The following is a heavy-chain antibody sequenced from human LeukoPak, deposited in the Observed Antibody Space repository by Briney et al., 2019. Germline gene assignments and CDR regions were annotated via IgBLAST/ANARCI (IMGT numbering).Heavy chain of an antibody. Sequence: SETLSLTCAVYGGSFSGYYWSWIRQPPGKGLEWIGEINHSGSTNYNPSLKSRVTISLDTSKNQFSLKLSSVTAADTAVYYCARRAVTFFDYWGQGTLVTVSS. D-gene: IGHD4-17*01. V-gene: IGHV4-34*01. CDR2: INHSGST. CDR3: ARRAVTFFDY. J-gene: IGHJ4*02. CDR1: GGSFSGYY.